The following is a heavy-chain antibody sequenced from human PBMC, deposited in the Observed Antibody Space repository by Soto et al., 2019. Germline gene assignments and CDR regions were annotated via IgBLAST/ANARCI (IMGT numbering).Heavy chain of an antibody. J-gene: IGHJ4*02. Sequence: QVQLQESGPGLVKPSQTLSLTCTVSGGSISSYYWSWIRQPPGKGLEWIGYIYYSGSTNYNPSPKSRVTISVETSKNHFSLKLSSVTAADTAVYYCARDNTGDFDYWGQGTLVTVSS. CDR3: ARDNTGDFDY. CDR1: GGSISSYY. V-gene: IGHV4-59*01. CDR2: IYYSGST. D-gene: IGHD5-18*01.